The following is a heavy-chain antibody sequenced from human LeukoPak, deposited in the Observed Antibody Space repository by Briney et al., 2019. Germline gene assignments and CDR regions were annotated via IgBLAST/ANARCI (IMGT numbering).Heavy chain of an antibody. J-gene: IGHJ2*01. D-gene: IGHD5-24*01. V-gene: IGHV4-59*08. CDR2: IYYSGST. Sequence: SETLSLTCTVSGGSISSNYWSWIRQPPGKGLEWIGYIYYSGSTNYKPSLKSRVTISVDTSRNQFSLKVSSVTAADTDVYYCARRGDGFNRGDWYFDLWGRGTLVTVSS. CDR3: ARRGDGFNRGDWYFDL. CDR1: GGSISSNY.